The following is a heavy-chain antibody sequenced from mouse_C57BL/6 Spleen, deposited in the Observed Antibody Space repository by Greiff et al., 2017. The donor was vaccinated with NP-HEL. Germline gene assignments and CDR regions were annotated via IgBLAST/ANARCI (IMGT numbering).Heavy chain of an antibody. CDR2: ISSGGSYT. J-gene: IGHJ3*01. CDR3: ARGYDYDERFFAY. CDR1: GFTFSSYG. Sequence: EVKLMESGGDLVKPGGSLKLSCAASGFTFSSYGMSWVRQTPDKRLEWVATISSGGSYTYYPDSVKGRFTISRDNAKNTLYLQMSSLKSEDTAMYYCARGYDYDERFFAYWGQGTLVTVSA. D-gene: IGHD2-4*01. V-gene: IGHV5-6*01.